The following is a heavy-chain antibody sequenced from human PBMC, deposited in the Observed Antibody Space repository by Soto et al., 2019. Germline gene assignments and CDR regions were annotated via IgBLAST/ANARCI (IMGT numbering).Heavy chain of an antibody. Sequence: QVQLVQSGAEVKKPGSSVKVSCKASGGTFSSYAISWVRQAPGQGLEWMGGIIPIFGTANYAQKFQGRVTITADESTSTAYMELCSLRSEDTAVYYCARDRYCSGGSCYSFDYWGQGTLVTVSS. D-gene: IGHD2-15*01. V-gene: IGHV1-69*01. CDR1: GGTFSSYA. CDR3: ARDRYCSGGSCYSFDY. CDR2: IIPIFGTA. J-gene: IGHJ4*02.